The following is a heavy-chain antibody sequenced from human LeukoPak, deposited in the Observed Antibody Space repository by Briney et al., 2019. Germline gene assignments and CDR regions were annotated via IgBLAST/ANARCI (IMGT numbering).Heavy chain of an antibody. V-gene: IGHV3-48*04. D-gene: IGHD1-26*01. CDR1: GFTFSSYS. Sequence: QSGGSLRLSCAASGFTFSSYSMNWVRQAPGKGLEWVSYISSSSSTIYYADSVKGRFTISRDNAKNSLYLQMNSLRAEDTAVYYCARDKADSGSYYGGDFDYWGQGTLVTVSS. CDR3: ARDKADSGSYYGGDFDY. J-gene: IGHJ4*02. CDR2: ISSSSSTI.